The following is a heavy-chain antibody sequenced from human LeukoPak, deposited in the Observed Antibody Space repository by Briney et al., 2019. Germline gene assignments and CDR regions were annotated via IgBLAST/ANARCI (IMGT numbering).Heavy chain of an antibody. J-gene: IGHJ4*02. D-gene: IGHD6-13*01. V-gene: IGHV3-33*01. Sequence: PGGSLRLSCAASGFTFSSYGMHWVRQAPGKGLEWVAVIWYDGDNQYYVDSVRGRFTISRDNSKNTPYLQMNSLRAEDTAVYYCARGHSSSWAYFDYWGQGTLVTVSS. CDR3: ARGHSSSWAYFDY. CDR1: GFTFSSYG. CDR2: IWYDGDNQ.